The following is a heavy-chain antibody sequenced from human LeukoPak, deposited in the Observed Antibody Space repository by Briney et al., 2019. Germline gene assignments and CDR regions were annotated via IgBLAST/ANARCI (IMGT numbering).Heavy chain of an antibody. CDR3: ARLEMTTESNWFDP. J-gene: IGHJ5*02. V-gene: IGHV4-38-2*01. CDR2: IYHSGST. Sequence: KPSETLSLTCAVSGYSISSGYYWGWIRQPPGKGLEWIGSIYHSGSTYYNPSLKSRVTISVDTSKNQFSLKLSSVTAADTAVYYCARLEMTTESNWFDPWGQGTLVTVSS. CDR1: GYSISSGYY. D-gene: IGHD4-11*01.